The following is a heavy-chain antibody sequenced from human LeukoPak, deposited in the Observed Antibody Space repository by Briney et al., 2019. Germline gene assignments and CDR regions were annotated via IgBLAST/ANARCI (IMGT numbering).Heavy chain of an antibody. V-gene: IGHV4-30-2*01. J-gene: IGHJ4*02. D-gene: IGHD2-21*01. CDR2: IYHSGST. CDR1: GGSISSGGYS. CDR3: ARVGGGDCFDY. Sequence: SETLSLTCAVSGGSISSGGYSWSWIRQPPGKGLEWIGYIYHSGSTYYNPSLKSRVTISVDRSKNQFSLKLSSVTAADTAVYYCARVGGGDCFDYWGQGTLVTVSS.